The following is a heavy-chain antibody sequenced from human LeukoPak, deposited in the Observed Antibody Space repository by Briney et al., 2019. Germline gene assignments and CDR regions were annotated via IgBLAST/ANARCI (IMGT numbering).Heavy chain of an antibody. CDR1: GFTVGNNY. D-gene: IGHD2-8*01. CDR2: IFSHGET. CDR3: ARDPPAVSINTYA. V-gene: IGHV3-66*01. J-gene: IGHJ4*02. Sequence: GGSLRLSCAASGFTVGNNYMTWVRQAPGKGLEWVSLIFSHGETSYADSVKGRFTISRDNSKNTLYLQMNGLRVEDTAVHYCARDPPAVSINTYAWGQGTLVTVSS.